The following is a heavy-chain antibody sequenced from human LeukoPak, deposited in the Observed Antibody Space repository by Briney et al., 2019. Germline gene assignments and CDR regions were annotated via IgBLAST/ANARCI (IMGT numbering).Heavy chain of an antibody. J-gene: IGHJ2*01. CDR1: GFTFSSYV. CDR3: AKDHSNWYFDL. V-gene: IGHV3-23*01. Sequence: VGSLRLSCAASGFTFSSYVMSWVRQAPGEGLEWVSAISGSGGNTYYADSVKGGFTISRGTSKNTLCLRMYRVRAEETRLYFCAKDHSNWYFDLWGRGTLVTVSS. CDR2: ISGSGGNT.